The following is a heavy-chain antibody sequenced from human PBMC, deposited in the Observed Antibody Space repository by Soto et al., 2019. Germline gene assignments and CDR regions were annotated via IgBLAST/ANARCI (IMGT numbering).Heavy chain of an antibody. V-gene: IGHV5-10-1*01. CDR1: AYTFTDYW. Sequence: XESLKISCKGSAYTFTDYWITWVRQKPGKGLEWLGRIDPSDSSTNYSPSFQGHVTISTDKSISTAYLQWSSLQASDTAMYYCARQGFGSGWSYSDNWGQGTLVTVSA. CDR2: IDPSDSST. D-gene: IGHD6-19*01. J-gene: IGHJ4*02. CDR3: ARQGFGSGWSYSDN.